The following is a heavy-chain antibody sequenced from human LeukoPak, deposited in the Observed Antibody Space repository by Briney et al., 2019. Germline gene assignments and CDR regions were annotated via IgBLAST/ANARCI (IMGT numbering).Heavy chain of an antibody. CDR2: IYPSGST. J-gene: IGHJ4*02. D-gene: IGHD4-11*01. V-gene: IGHV4-61*02. Sequence: SQTLSLTCTVSGGSISSGNYYWSWIRQPAGKGLEWIGRIYPSGSTNYNPSLKSRVTISIDTSKNQFSLKLSSVTAADTAVYYCARERPAVTKHFDYWGQGTLVTVSS. CDR3: ARERPAVTKHFDY. CDR1: GGSISSGNYY.